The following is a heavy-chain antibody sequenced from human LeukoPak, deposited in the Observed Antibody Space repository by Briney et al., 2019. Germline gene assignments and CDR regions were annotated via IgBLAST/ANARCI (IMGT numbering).Heavy chain of an antibody. V-gene: IGHV1-8*03. CDR3: ARGPDFPDY. D-gene: IGHD1-14*01. CDR1: GSPFTSYD. CDR2: MNPNSGNT. J-gene: IGHJ4*02. Sequence: ASVKFSCKASGSPFTSYDINWGRQATGQGLEWMGWMNPNSGNTGYAQKFQGRVTITRNTSISTAYMELSSLRSEDTAVYYCARGPDFPDYWGQGTLVTVSS.